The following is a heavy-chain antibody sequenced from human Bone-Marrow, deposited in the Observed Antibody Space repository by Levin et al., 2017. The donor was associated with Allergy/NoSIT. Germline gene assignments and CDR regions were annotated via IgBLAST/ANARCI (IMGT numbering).Heavy chain of an antibody. J-gene: IGHJ4*02. V-gene: IGHV3-30*03. CDR2: ISDDGSKK. CDR3: ARDWERAVAGPGYFDF. D-gene: IGHD6-13*01. Sequence: GESLKISCAVSGFTFSNYGMHWVRQAPGKGLEWVAVISDDGSKKYYADSVKGRFTISRDNSKSMLYLEMNSLRVEDRAVYVCARDWERAVAGPGYFDFWGQGTQVTVSS. CDR1: GFTFSNYG.